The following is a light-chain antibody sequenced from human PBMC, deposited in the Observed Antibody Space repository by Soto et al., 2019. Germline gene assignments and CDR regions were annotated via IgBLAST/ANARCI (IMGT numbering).Light chain of an antibody. CDR2: GAS. V-gene: IGKV3-15*01. J-gene: IGKJ1*01. CDR1: QSVDRN. CDR3: QQYRSWPRT. Sequence: EIVMTQSPDTLSVSPGERATLSCRASQSVDRNLAWYQQRPGQAPRLLISGASIRATGIPASFSASGSGREFTLTISSLQSEDFAVYYCQQYRSWPRTFGQGTKVDI.